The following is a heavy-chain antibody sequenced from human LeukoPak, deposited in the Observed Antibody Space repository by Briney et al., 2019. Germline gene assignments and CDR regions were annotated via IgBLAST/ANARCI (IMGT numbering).Heavy chain of an antibody. D-gene: IGHD6-19*01. CDR1: GYTFTSYG. Sequence: ASVKVSCKTSGYTFTSYGITWVRQAPGQGLEWMGWISVYHNYTNYAQNLQGRVTMTTDRSTSTAYMELRSLRSDDTAVYYCARDEQWNIDYWGQGTLVTVSS. J-gene: IGHJ4*02. CDR3: ARDEQWNIDY. CDR2: ISVYHNYT. V-gene: IGHV1-18*01.